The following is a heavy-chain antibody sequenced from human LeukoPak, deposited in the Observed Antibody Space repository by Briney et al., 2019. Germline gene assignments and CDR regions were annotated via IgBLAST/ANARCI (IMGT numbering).Heavy chain of an antibody. CDR2: INSDGSST. J-gene: IGHJ4*02. V-gene: IGHV3-74*01. CDR1: GFTFSSYW. Sequence: PGGSLRLSCAAPGFTFSSYWMHWVRQAPGKGLVWVSRINSDGSSTSYADSVKGRFTISRDNAKNTLYLQMNSLRAEDTAVYYCARESFSFCYDYWGQGTLVTVSS. CDR3: ARESFSFCYDY. D-gene: IGHD3-16*02.